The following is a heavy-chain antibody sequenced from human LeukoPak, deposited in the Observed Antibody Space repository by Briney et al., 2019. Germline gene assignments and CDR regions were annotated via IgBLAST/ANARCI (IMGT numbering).Heavy chain of an antibody. CDR2: INPNSGGT. J-gene: IGHJ4*02. Sequence: ASVKVSCTASGYTFTGYYMHWVRQAPGQGLEWMGWINPNSGGTNYAQKFQGRVTMTRDTSISTAYMELSRLRSDDTAVYYCARGGRPYYYDSSGYYYWGQGTLVTVSS. V-gene: IGHV1-2*02. CDR1: GYTFTGYY. D-gene: IGHD3-22*01. CDR3: ARGGRPYYYDSSGYYY.